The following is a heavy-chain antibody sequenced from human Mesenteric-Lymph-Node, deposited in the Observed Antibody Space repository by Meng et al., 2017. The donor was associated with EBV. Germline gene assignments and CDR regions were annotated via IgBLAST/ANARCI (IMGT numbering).Heavy chain of an antibody. Sequence: QGQLQPGGAVRLRPSEPLSLTSAVHGGSFSDYVWTWIRQAPGKGLEGVGEINHSGSTKYNPSLKSRVTISVDTSKNQISLNLNSVTAADTAVYYCARPRIRYGSGSYYYWGQGTLVTVSS. V-gene: IGHV4-34*01. CDR1: GGSFSDYV. CDR2: INHSGST. CDR3: ARPRIRYGSGSYYY. D-gene: IGHD3-10*01. J-gene: IGHJ4*02.